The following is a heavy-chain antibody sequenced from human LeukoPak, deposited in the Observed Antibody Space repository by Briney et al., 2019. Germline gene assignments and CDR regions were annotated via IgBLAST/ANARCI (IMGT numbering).Heavy chain of an antibody. CDR2: ISGSGART. CDR3: AGRDCSDGVCHFDP. CDR1: GFTFSSYA. V-gene: IGHV3-23*01. J-gene: IGHJ5*02. Sequence: GGSLRLSCAASGFTFSSYAMNWVRQAPGKGLEWVSSISGSGARTDYADSVKGRFTISRDNSKNTLHLQMNSLRAEDTAVYYCAGRDCSDGVCHFDPWGQGTLVTVSS. D-gene: IGHD2-8*01.